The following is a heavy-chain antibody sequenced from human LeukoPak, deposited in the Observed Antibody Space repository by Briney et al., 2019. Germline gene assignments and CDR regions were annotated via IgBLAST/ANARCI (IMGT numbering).Heavy chain of an antibody. J-gene: IGHJ4*02. CDR3: ARTRLHHTYGSGTNFDY. D-gene: IGHD3-10*01. CDR2: TYYRATLSN. V-gene: IGHV6-1*01. Sequence: SQTLSLTCALSGDILSSNSAAWNWIRQSPSRGLEWLVRTYYRATLSNDYAVSVQSRIIINPDTSKNQFSLQLNSVTPEDTAVYYCARTRLHHTYGSGTNFDYWGQGTLVTVSS. CDR1: GDILSSNSAA.